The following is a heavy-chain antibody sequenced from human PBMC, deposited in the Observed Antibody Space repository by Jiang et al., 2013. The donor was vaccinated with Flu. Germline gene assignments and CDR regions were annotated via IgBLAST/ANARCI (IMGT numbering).Heavy chain of an antibody. D-gene: IGHD3-3*01. Sequence: LLKPSETLSLTCTVSGGSISSSSYYWGWIRQPPGKGLEWIGSIYYSGSTYYNPSLKSRVTISVDTSKNQFSLKLSSVTAADTAVYFCVRDLKELRSPSDWFDPWGQGTLVTVSS. V-gene: IGHV4-39*07. CDR1: GGSISSSSYY. J-gene: IGHJ5*02. CDR3: VRDLKELRSPSDWFDP. CDR2: IYYSGST.